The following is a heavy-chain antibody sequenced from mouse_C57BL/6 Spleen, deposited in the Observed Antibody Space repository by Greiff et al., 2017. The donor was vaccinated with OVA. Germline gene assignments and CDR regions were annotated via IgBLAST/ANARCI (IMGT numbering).Heavy chain of an antibody. CDR2: ISGGGGNT. D-gene: IGHD2-12*01. CDR3: AREGVTMDY. V-gene: IGHV5-9*01. Sequence: EVHLVESGGGLVKPGGSLKLSCAASGFTFSSYTMSWVRQTPEKRLEWVATISGGGGNTYYPDSVKGRFTISRDNAKNTLYLQMSSLRSEDTALYYCAREGVTMDYWGQGTSVTVSS. J-gene: IGHJ4*01. CDR1: GFTFSSYT.